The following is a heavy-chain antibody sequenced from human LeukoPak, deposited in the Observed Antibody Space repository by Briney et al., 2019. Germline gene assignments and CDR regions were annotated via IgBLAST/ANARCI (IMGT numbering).Heavy chain of an antibody. J-gene: IGHJ6*03. CDR2: ISGSGGST. V-gene: IGHV3-23*01. CDR3: ARWMGGYYYYMDV. Sequence: GGSLRLSCAASGFTFSSYAMSWDRQAPGKGLEWVSAISGSGGSTYYADSVKGRFTISRDNSKNTLYLQMNSLRAEDTAVYYCARWMGGYYYYMDVWGKGTTVTVSS. D-gene: IGHD3-16*01. CDR1: GFTFSSYA.